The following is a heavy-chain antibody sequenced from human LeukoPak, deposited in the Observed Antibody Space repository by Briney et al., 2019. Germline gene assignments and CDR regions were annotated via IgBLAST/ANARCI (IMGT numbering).Heavy chain of an antibody. CDR3: ASGTGWLIDY. J-gene: IGHJ4*02. V-gene: IGHV3-7*01. D-gene: IGHD1-7*01. Sequence: GGSLRLSCAASGFTFSAYWMTWVRQAPGKALEWVANIKQDGSEQFYLESAKGRFTISRDNAENSLHLQMTSLRVEDTAIYYCASGTGWLIDYWGQGTLVTVSS. CDR2: IKQDGSEQ. CDR1: GFTFSAYW.